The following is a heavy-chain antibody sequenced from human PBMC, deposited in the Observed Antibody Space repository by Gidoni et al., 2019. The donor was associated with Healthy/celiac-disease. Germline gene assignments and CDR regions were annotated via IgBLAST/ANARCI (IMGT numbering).Heavy chain of an antibody. V-gene: IGHV1-69*06. J-gene: IGHJ6*02. CDR2: FGTA. CDR1: GGTFSSYA. CDR3: AREAGTWFGESPYYYGMDV. Sequence: QVQLVQSGAEVKKPGSSVKVSCKASGGTFSSYAIFGTANYAQKFQGRVTITADKSTSTAYMELSSLRSEDTAVYYCAREAGTWFGESPYYYGMDVWGQGTTVTVSS. D-gene: IGHD3-10*01.